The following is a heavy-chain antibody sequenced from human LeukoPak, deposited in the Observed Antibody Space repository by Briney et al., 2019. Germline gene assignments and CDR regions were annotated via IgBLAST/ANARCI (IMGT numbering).Heavy chain of an antibody. CDR2: ISSSGSTI. CDR1: GFTFSSYE. J-gene: IGHJ4*02. D-gene: IGHD3-10*01. CDR3: ARDSNYYGSGSYYPNFDY. V-gene: IGHV3-48*03. Sequence: GGSLRLSCAASGFTFSSYEMNWVRQAPGKGLEWVSYISSSGSTIYYADSVKGRFTISRDNAKNSLYLQMNSLGAEDTAVYYCARDSNYYGSGSYYPNFDYWGQGTLVTVSS.